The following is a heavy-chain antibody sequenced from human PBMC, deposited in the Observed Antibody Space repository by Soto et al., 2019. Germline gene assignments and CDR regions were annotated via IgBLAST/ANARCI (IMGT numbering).Heavy chain of an antibody. CDR1: GFTFSSYA. J-gene: IGHJ1*01. CDR2: VGTGGTA. CDR3: VPYIPAAGTRYFKH. D-gene: IGHD6-13*01. V-gene: IGHV3-23*01. Sequence: EVQLLESGGGLVQPGGSLRLSCAASGFTFSSYAMSWVRQAPGKGLEWVSAVGTGGTAYYADSVKGRFTISRDNSKNTLYLQRNSLRAEDTAVYYCVPYIPAAGTRYFKHWGQGTLVTVSS.